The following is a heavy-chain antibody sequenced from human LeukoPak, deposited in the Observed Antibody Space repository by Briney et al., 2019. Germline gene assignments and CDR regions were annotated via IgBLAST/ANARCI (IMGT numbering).Heavy chain of an antibody. CDR2: INPNSCGT. CDR1: GYTFTGYY. CDR3: ARTLGGYYLYYFDY. Sequence: VASVKVSCKASGYTFTGYYMHWVRQAPGQGREWMGWINPNSCGTNYAQKFQGRVTMTRDTSISTAYMELSRLRSDDTAVYYCARTLGGYYLYYFDYWGQGTLVTVSS. J-gene: IGHJ4*02. V-gene: IGHV1-2*02. D-gene: IGHD3-22*01.